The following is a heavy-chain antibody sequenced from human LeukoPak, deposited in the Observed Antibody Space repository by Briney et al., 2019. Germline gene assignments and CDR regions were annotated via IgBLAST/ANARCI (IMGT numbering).Heavy chain of an antibody. CDR2: ISAYNGNT. CDR3: ARDSSTSCYLCWTSNQYNWFDP. CDR1: GYTFTSYG. V-gene: IGHV1-18*01. Sequence: GASVKVSCKASGYTFTSYGISWVRQAPGQGLEWMGWISAYNGNTNYAQKLQGRVTMTTDTSTSTAYMELRSLRSDDTAVYYCARDSSTSCYLCWTSNQYNWFDPWGQGTLVTVSS. J-gene: IGHJ5*02. D-gene: IGHD2-2*01.